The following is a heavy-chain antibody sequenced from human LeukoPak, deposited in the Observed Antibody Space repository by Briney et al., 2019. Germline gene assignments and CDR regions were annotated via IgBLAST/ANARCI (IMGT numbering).Heavy chain of an antibody. CDR1: GFTFSNYG. D-gene: IGHD6-13*01. CDR3: ASHWAQQLVSDY. J-gene: IGHJ4*02. Sequence: PGGSLRLSCAASGFTFSNYGMHWVRQAPGKGLEWVAVVSYDGRNKYYADSVKGRFTISRDNSKNTLYLQMNSLRAEDTAVYYCASHWAQQLVSDYWGQGTLVTVSS. V-gene: IGHV3-30*03. CDR2: VSYDGRNK.